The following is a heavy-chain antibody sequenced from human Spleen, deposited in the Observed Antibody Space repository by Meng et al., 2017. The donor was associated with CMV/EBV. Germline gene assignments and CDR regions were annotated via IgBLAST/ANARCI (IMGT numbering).Heavy chain of an antibody. V-gene: IGHV4-34*01. D-gene: IGHD6-25*01. Sequence: QVQLHQWGDGLLKPSETLSLTCAVYGGSYSGYYWSWIRQPPGKGLEWIGEINHSGSTNYNPSLKSRVTISVDTSKNQFSLKLSSVTAADTAVYYCARGPTARRKAWFDPWGQGTLVTVSS. J-gene: IGHJ5*02. CDR3: ARGPTARRKAWFDP. CDR1: GGSYSGYY. CDR2: INHSGST.